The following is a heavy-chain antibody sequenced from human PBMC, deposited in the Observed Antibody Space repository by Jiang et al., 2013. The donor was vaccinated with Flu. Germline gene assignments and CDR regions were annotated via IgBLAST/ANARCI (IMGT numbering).Heavy chain of an antibody. D-gene: IGHD2-8*01. CDR1: GFTFNNYA. CDR3: AKDFYDDNGPDY. V-gene: IGHV3-23*01. CDR2: ISGSGRNT. Sequence: SGGSLVQPGGSLRLSCAASGFTFNNYAMNWFRQTPGKGLEWVSAISGSGRNTYYADSVKGRFTISRDNAKNTLYLQMTSLRAEDTALYSCAKDFYDDNGPDYWGQGTLVTVSS. J-gene: IGHJ4*02.